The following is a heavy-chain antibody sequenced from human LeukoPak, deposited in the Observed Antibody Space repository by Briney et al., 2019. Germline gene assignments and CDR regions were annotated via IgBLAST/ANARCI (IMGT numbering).Heavy chain of an antibody. J-gene: IGHJ4*02. Sequence: GGSLRLSCAASGFTFSSYWMHWVRQAPGKGLVWVSRINSDGSSTSYADSVKGRFTISRDNAKNTLYLQMNSLRAEDTAVYYCARARRGYDFWSGYYYLDYWGQRTLVTVSS. CDR2: INSDGSST. CDR1: GFTFSSYW. D-gene: IGHD3-3*01. CDR3: ARARRGYDFWSGYYYLDY. V-gene: IGHV3-74*01.